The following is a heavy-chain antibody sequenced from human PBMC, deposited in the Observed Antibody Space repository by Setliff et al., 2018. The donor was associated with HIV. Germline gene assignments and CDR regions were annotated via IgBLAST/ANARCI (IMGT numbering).Heavy chain of an antibody. CDR1: GGSISSHC. CDR3: AGQDIGAVPALGAFDI. D-gene: IGHD2-2*01. Sequence: PSETLSLTCTVSGGSISSHCWSWIRQSPGKALEWIGYIYASGSIIYNPSLKSRVTMSVDTSKSQFSLRLTSVTAADTAVYYCAGQDIGAVPALGAFDIWGQGTMVTVSS. CDR2: IYASGSI. J-gene: IGHJ3*02. V-gene: IGHV4-59*08.